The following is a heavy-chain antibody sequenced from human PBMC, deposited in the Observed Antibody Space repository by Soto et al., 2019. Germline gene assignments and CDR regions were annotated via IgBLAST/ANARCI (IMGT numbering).Heavy chain of an antibody. CDR2: IIPIFGTA. J-gene: IGHJ4*02. Sequence: QVQLVQSGAEVKKPGCSGKVSCKASRGTFSRYAISWVRQAPGQGLEWMGGIIPIFGTANYAQKFQGRVTITADESTSTAYMELSSLRSEDTAVYYCAGGEAAAALPFDYWGQGTLVTVSS. D-gene: IGHD6-13*01. CDR3: AGGEAAAALPFDY. V-gene: IGHV1-69*01. CDR1: RGTFSRYA.